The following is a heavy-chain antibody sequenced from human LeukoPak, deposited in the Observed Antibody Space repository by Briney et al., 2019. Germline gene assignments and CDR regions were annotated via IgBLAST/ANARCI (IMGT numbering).Heavy chain of an antibody. CDR2: INPNSGGT. V-gene: IGHV1-2*02. Sequence: ASVTVSCKASGYTFTGYYMHWVRQAPGQGLEWMGWINPNSGGTNYAQKFQGRVTMTRDTSISTAYMELSRLRSDDTAVYYCARFRSYSSSGNWFDPWGQGTLVTVSS. D-gene: IGHD6-13*01. CDR3: ARFRSYSSSGNWFDP. CDR1: GYTFTGYY. J-gene: IGHJ5*02.